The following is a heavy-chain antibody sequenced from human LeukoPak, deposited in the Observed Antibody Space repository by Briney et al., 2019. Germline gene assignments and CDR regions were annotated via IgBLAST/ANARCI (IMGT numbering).Heavy chain of an antibody. CDR1: RGSISSYY. V-gene: IGHV4-59*01. CDR2: IYYSGST. CDR3: ARVRWLNAYYHYYYMDV. J-gene: IGHJ6*03. Sequence: SETLSLTCTVSRGSISSYYWSWIRQPPGKGLEWIGYIYYSGSTNYNPSLKSRVTISVDTSKNQFSLKLSSVTAADTAVYYCARVRWLNAYYHYYYMDVWGKGTTVTVSS. D-gene: IGHD3-22*01.